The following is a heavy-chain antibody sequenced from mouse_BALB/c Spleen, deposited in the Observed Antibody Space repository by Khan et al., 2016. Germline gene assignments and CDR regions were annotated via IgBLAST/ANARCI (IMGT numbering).Heavy chain of an antibody. CDR2: IDPFNGGT. D-gene: IGHD1-1*01. CDR3: ASSTQSFYAMNY. J-gene: IGHJ4*01. Sequence: VQLQQPGPELMKPGASVKISCKASGYSFTSYYMHWVKQSHGKSLEWIGYIDPFNGGTSYNQKFKGKATLTVDKSSSTAYMHLSSLTSYDSAVYYCASSTQSFYAMNYWGQGTSVTVSS. V-gene: IGHV1S135*01. CDR1: GYSFTSYY.